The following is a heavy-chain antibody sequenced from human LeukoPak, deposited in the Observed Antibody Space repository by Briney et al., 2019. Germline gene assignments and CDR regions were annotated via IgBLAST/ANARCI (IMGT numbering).Heavy chain of an antibody. J-gene: IGHJ4*02. D-gene: IGHD3-9*01. CDR1: GFTFSSYE. CDR3: ARDPGYDILTGYIFFDY. V-gene: IGHV3-48*03. Sequence: SGGSLRLSCVASGFTFSSYEMNWVRQAPGKGLEWVSYISSSGSTIYYADSVKGRFTISRDNAKNSLYLQMNSLRAEDTAVYYCARDPGYDILTGYIFFDYWGQGTLVTVSS. CDR2: ISSSGSTI.